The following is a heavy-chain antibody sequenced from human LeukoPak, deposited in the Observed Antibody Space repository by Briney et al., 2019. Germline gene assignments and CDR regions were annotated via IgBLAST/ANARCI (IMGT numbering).Heavy chain of an antibody. D-gene: IGHD3-22*01. CDR3: ARDFHYDSSPGY. V-gene: IGHV1-18*01. CDR2: ISAYNGNT. Sequence: ASVKVSCKASGYTFTSYGISWVRQAPGQGLEWMGWISAYNGNTNYAQKLQGRVTMTTDTSTGTAYMELRSLRSDDTAVYYCARDFHYDSSPGYWGQGTLVTVSS. CDR1: GYTFTSYG. J-gene: IGHJ4*02.